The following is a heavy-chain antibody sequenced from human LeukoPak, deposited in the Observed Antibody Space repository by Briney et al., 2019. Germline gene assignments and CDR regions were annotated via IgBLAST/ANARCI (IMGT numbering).Heavy chain of an antibody. CDR3: ARDFPTYYYDSSGYNSDRRWFDP. CDR2: ISAYNGNT. V-gene: IGHV1-18*01. J-gene: IGHJ5*02. CDR1: GYTFTSYG. D-gene: IGHD3-22*01. Sequence: ASVKVSFKASGYTFTSYGISWVRQAPGQGLEWMGWISAYNGNTNYAQKLQGRVTMTTDTSTSTAYMELRSLRSDDTAVYYCARDFPTYYYDSSGYNSDRRWFDPWGQGTLVTVSS.